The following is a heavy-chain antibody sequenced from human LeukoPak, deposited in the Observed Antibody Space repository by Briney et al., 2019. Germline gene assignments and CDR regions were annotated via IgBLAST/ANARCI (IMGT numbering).Heavy chain of an antibody. V-gene: IGHV4-4*09. CDR1: GGSISSYY. Sequence: SETLSLTCTVSGGSISSYYWSWIRQPPGKGLKWIGYIYTSGSTNYNPSLKSRVTISVDTSKNQFSLKLSSVTAADTAVYYCARHYALGDAFDIWGQGTMVTVSS. D-gene: IGHD3-16*01. CDR3: ARHYALGDAFDI. J-gene: IGHJ3*02. CDR2: IYTSGST.